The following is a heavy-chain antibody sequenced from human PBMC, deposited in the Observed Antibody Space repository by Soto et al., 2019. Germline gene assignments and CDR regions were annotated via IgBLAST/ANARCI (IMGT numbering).Heavy chain of an antibody. Sequence: SQTLSLTCAISGDYVSSNSATWNWIRQSQSRGLEWLGRIFYRSQWYSNYAVSVKSRITINPDTSKNQFSLQLNSVTPEDSAIYYGARGGQQVDPVWGQGTRVTVSS. V-gene: IGHV6-1*01. CDR2: IFYRSQWYS. J-gene: IGHJ4*02. CDR1: GDYVSSNSAT. D-gene: IGHD6-13*01. CDR3: ARGGQQVDPV.